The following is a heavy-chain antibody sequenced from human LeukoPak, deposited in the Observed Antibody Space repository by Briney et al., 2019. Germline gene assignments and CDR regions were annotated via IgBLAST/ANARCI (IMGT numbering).Heavy chain of an antibody. CDR3: ARDLYSSGWVDF. D-gene: IGHD6-19*01. V-gene: IGHV4-39*07. CDR1: GFTFSSYG. CDR2: IYYSGST. J-gene: IGHJ4*02. Sequence: GSLRLSCAASGFTFSSYGMSWVRQAPGKGLEWIGSIYYSGSTYYNPSLKSRVTISVDTSKNQFSLKLSSVTAADTAVYYCARDLYSSGWVDFWGQGTLVTVSS.